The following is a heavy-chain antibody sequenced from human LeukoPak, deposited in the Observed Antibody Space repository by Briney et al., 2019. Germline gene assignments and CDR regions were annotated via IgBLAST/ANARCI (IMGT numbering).Heavy chain of an antibody. CDR2: INTDGGIT. V-gene: IGHV3-74*01. D-gene: IGHD3-10*01. J-gene: IGHJ4*02. Sequence: GGSLRLSCAASGFTFRSYWMHWVRQVPGKGLVWVSRINTDGGITTYAGSVKGRFTISRDNSKNTLYLQMNSLRAEDTAVYYCARGIQYYYGTYFDYWGQGTLVTVSS. CDR1: GFTFRSYW. CDR3: ARGIQYYYGTYFDY.